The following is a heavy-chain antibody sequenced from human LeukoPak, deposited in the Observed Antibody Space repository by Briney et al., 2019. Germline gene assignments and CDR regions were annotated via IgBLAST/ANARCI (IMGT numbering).Heavy chain of an antibody. CDR3: RAAADLNDY. V-gene: IGHV3-73*01. D-gene: IGHD6-13*01. CDR1: GFTFSGSA. J-gene: IGHJ4*02. Sequence: GGSLKLSCAASGFTFSGSAMHWVRQASGKGLEWLGRIRSEADSYTTAYAASVKGRFIVSRDDSKNTAYLQMNSLKTEDTAVYCCRAAADLNDYWGQGTLVTVSS. CDR2: IRSEADSYTT.